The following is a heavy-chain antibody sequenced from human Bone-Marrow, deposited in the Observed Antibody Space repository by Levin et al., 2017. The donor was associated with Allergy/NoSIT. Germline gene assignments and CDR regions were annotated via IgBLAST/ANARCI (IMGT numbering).Heavy chain of an antibody. V-gene: IGHV1-18*01. CDR3: GREYCSSSRCHGVDY. CDR2: ISVYKGNT. J-gene: IGHJ4*02. D-gene: IGHD2-2*01. CDR1: GDTFTSYG. Sequence: ASVKVSCKASGDTFTSYGISWVRQAPGQGLEWMGWISVYKGNTKYAQKLQGRVTMTTDTSTSTAYMELRSLRSDDTAVYYCGREYCSSSRCHGVDYWGQGTLVTVSS.